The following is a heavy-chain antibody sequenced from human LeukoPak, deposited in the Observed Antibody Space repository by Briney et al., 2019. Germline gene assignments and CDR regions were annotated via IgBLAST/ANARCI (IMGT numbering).Heavy chain of an antibody. CDR2: IYTSGST. Sequence: SETLSLTCTVSGGSISSYYWSWIRQPAGKGLEWIGRIYTSGSTNYNPSLKSRVTISVDTSKNQFSLKLSSVTAADTAVYYCARAVVDYYDTINWFDPWGQGTLVTVSS. V-gene: IGHV4-4*07. CDR1: GGSISSYY. D-gene: IGHD3-22*01. CDR3: ARAVVDYYDTINWFDP. J-gene: IGHJ5*02.